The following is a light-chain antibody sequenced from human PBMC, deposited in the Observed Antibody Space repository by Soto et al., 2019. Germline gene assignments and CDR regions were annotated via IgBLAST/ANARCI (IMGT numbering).Light chain of an antibody. CDR1: SGHSNYA. Sequence: QLVLTQSPSASASLGASVRLTCTLSSGHSNYAIAWHQQQPEKGPRFLMNVNIDGTHTKGDGIPDRFSGASSGAERYLTISRRQAEDGADYSCQPWDTGIGVFGGGIKLTVL. CDR2: VNIDGTH. J-gene: IGLJ3*02. V-gene: IGLV4-69*01. CDR3: QPWDTGIGV.